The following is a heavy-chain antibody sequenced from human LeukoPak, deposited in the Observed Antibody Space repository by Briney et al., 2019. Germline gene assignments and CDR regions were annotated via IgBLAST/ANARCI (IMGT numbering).Heavy chain of an antibody. CDR1: GGSFSSGGYY. Sequence: SETLSLTCTVSGGSFSSGGYYWSWIRQHPGRGVEWVGYIYYSGSTYYNPSLKSRVTISVDTSKNQFSLKLSSVTAADTAVYDCARDYPGIAAAGRRGNWFDPWGQGTLVTVSS. J-gene: IGHJ5*02. V-gene: IGHV4-31*03. D-gene: IGHD6-13*01. CDR2: IYYSGST. CDR3: ARDYPGIAAAGRRGNWFDP.